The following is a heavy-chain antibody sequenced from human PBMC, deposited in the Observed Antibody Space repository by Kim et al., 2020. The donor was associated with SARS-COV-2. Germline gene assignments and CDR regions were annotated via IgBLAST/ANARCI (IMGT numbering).Heavy chain of an antibody. CDR3: ARDRVVGGMDV. V-gene: IGHV4-59*13. CDR2: INYSGST. CDR1: GDSISSYY. Sequence: SETLSLTCTVSGDSISSYYWSWIRQPPGKGLEWIGYINYSGSTNYNPSLKSRVTISVDTSKNQFSLKLSSVTAADTAVYYCARDRVVGGMDVWGQGTTVTVSS. D-gene: IGHD1-26*01. J-gene: IGHJ6*02.